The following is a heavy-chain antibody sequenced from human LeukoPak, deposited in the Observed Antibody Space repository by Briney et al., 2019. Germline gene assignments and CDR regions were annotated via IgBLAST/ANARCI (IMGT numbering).Heavy chain of an antibody. Sequence: PGGSLRLSCAASGFTFSSYAMSWVRQAPGKGLEWVSAISGSGGSTYYADSVKGRFTISRDNSKNTLYLQMNSLRAEDTAVYYCXXXPTTYYYGSGSPDYWGQGTLVTVSS. J-gene: IGHJ4*02. D-gene: IGHD3-10*01. CDR3: XXXPTTYYYGSGSPDY. V-gene: IGHV3-23*01. CDR1: GFTFSSYA. CDR2: ISGSGGST.